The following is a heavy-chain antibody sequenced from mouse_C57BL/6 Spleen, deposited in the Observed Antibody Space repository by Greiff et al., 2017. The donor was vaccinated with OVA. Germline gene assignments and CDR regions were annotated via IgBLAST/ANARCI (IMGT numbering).Heavy chain of an antibody. J-gene: IGHJ2*01. CDR3: ARHEGLVLRSLDY. V-gene: IGHV1-62-2*01. CDR1: GYTFTGYC. D-gene: IGHD1-1*01. Sequence: VQLQQSGAELVKPGASVKLSCKASGYTFTGYCIHWVKQRPGQGLEWIGWFYPGSGSTKYNEKFKGKATLTADKSSSTVYMKLSRLTSEDSAVYFCARHEGLVLRSLDYWGQGTTLTVSS. CDR2: FYPGSGST.